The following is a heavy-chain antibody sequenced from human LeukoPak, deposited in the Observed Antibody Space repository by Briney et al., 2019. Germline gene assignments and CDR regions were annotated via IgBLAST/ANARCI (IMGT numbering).Heavy chain of an antibody. Sequence: AETLSLPCTASGGPISSSSYNWGWIRQTPGKGLEWIGTIYYNGNTYYNASLKSRVSISGDPSNNQFSLRLTSVTATDTAVDYCTRQGDGGLAFDDWGQGILVTAS. CDR1: GGPISSSSYN. D-gene: IGHD4-23*01. CDR2: IYYNGNT. V-gene: IGHV4-39*01. CDR3: TRQGDGGLAFDD. J-gene: IGHJ4*02.